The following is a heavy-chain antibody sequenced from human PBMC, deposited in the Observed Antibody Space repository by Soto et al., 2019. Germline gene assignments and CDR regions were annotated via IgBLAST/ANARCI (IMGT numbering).Heavy chain of an antibody. CDR1: GFTFSSYG. V-gene: IGHV3-30*18. J-gene: IGHJ4*02. D-gene: IGHD6-19*01. Sequence: VQLVESGGGVVQPGRSLRLSCAASGFTFSSYGMHWVRQAPGKGLEWVVVISYDGSNKYYADSVKGRFTISRDNSKNTLYLQMNSLRAEDTAVYYCAKGYSSGWFDYWGQGTLVTVSS. CDR2: ISYDGSNK. CDR3: AKGYSSGWFDY.